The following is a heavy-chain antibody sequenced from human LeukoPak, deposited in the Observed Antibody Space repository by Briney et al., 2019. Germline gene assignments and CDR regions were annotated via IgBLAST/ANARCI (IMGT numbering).Heavy chain of an antibody. CDR3: ARQDMGMAAAIDY. J-gene: IGHJ4*02. D-gene: IGHD6-13*01. V-gene: IGHV1-69*13. Sequence: ASVKVSCKASGGTFSSYAISWVRQAPGQGLEWMGGIIPIFGTANYAQKFQGRVTITADESTSTAYMELSSLRSEDTAVYYCARQDMGMAAAIDYWGQGTLVTVSS. CDR2: IIPIFGTA. CDR1: GGTFSSYA.